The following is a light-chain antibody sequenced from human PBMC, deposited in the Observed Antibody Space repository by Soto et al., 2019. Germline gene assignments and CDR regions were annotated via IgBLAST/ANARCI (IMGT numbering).Light chain of an antibody. J-gene: IGKJ3*01. CDR3: MQALQTPLT. Sequence: DIVMTQSPLSLPVTPGEPASISCRSGQSLLHSNGYNYLDWYLQKPGQSPHLLIYLGSNRASGVPDRFSGSGSGTDFTLKISRVEAEDVGVYYCMQALQTPLTFGPGTKVDIK. CDR2: LGS. V-gene: IGKV2-28*01. CDR1: QSLLHSNGYNY.